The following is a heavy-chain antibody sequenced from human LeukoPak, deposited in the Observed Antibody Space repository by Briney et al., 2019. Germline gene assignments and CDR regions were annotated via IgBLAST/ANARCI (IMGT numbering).Heavy chain of an antibody. CDR1: GGSISSGDYY. D-gene: IGHD2-15*01. CDR2: IYYSGST. Sequence: PSETLSLTCTVSGGSISSGDYYWSWIRQPPGKGLEWIGYIYYSGSTYYNPSLKSRVTISVDTSKNQFSLKLSSVTAADTAVYYCARENRSGARNYWGQGTLVTVSS. CDR3: ARENRSGARNY. V-gene: IGHV4-30-4*01. J-gene: IGHJ4*02.